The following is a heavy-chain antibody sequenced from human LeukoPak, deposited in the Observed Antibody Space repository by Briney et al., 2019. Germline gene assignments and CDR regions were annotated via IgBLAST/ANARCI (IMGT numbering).Heavy chain of an antibody. D-gene: IGHD3-3*01. CDR1: GYSFTSYW. CDR2: IYPGDSDT. CDR3: ARHKEVLRFLEGGYYYYMDV. Sequence: GESLKISCKGSGYSFTSYWIGWVRQMPGKGLEWMGIIYPGDSDTRYSPSFQGQVTISADKSISTAYLQWSSLKASDTAMYYCARHKEVLRFLEGGYYYYMDVWGKGTTVTVSS. J-gene: IGHJ6*03. V-gene: IGHV5-51*01.